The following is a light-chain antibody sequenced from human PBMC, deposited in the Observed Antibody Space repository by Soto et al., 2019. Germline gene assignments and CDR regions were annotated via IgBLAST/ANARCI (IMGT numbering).Light chain of an antibody. CDR3: QQYGSSPWT. J-gene: IGKJ1*01. V-gene: IGKV3-20*01. Sequence: EIVLTQSPGPLSLSPGERVTLSCRASQSVSSSFLAWYQQKPGQAPRLLMFGVASRATGIPDRFRGSGSGTEFSLTISRLEPEYFAVYYCQQYGSSPWTFGQGTKVEIK. CDR2: GVA. CDR1: QSVSSSF.